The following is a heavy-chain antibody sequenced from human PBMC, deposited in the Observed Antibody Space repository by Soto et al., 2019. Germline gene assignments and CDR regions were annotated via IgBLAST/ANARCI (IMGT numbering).Heavy chain of an antibody. Sequence: ASVKVSCKSSGYTFTSYGISWVRQAPGQGLEWMGWISAYNDYTNYAQKLQGRVTMTRNTSISTAYMELRSLRSEDTAVYYCMVRGVIYYYYMDVWGKGTTVTVSS. CDR2: ISAYNDYT. D-gene: IGHD3-10*01. V-gene: IGHV1-18*01. J-gene: IGHJ6*03. CDR1: GYTFTSYG. CDR3: MVRGVIYYYYMDV.